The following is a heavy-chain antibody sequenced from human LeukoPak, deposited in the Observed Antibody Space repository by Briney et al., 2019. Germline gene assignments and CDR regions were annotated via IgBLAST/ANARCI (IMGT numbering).Heavy chain of an antibody. V-gene: IGHV3-30*04. CDR1: GFTFSSYA. CDR2: ISYDGSNK. J-gene: IGHJ4*02. Sequence: GGSLRLSCAASGFTFSSYAMHWVRQAPGKGLEWVAVISYDGSNKYYADSVKGRFTISRDNSKNTLYPQMNSLRAEDTAIYYCATEQEGRRAAFDYWGQGTLVTVSS. CDR3: ATEQEGRRAAFDY. D-gene: IGHD1/OR15-1a*01.